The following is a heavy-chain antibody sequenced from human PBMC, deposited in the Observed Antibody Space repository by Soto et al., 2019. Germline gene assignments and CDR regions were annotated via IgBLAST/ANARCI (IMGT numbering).Heavy chain of an antibody. Sequence: QGQLVQSGAEVKKPGSSVKVSCKASGGTFSSYAISWVRQAPGHGLEWMGGIIPIFGTANYAQKFQGRGTSTADESTSTAYRELSSLRSEDTAVYYCARTSIHAEYYYYGMDVWGQGTTVTVSS. D-gene: IGHD5-18*01. CDR2: IIPIFGTA. CDR3: ARTSIHAEYYYYGMDV. CDR1: GGTFSSYA. J-gene: IGHJ6*02. V-gene: IGHV1-69*01.